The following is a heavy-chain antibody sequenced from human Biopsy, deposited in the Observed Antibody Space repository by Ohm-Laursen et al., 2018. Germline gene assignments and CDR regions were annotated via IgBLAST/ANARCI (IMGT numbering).Heavy chain of an antibody. D-gene: IGHD1-26*01. V-gene: IGHV1-69*01. CDR3: ARGEGSSWFDP. J-gene: IGHJ5*02. CDR1: GDSFTSYA. Sequence: ASSVKVSCKASGDSFTSYAIGWVRQAPGQGLEWMGGIIPIPNVATYAQKFQGRITITADESTSTAYMELSNLTSDDTAVYFCARGEGSSWFDPWGHGTLVTVSS. CDR2: IIPIPNVA.